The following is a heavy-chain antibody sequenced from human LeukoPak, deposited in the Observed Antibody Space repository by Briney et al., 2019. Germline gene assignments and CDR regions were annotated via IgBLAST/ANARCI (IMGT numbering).Heavy chain of an antibody. Sequence: ASVKVSCKASGYTFTDHYMHWVRQAPGQGHEWMGWINSNSGGTNYAQKFQGRVTMTRDTSISTAYMELGRLRSDDTAVYYCARQSRSTPLDYWGQGTLVTVSS. V-gene: IGHV1-2*02. CDR2: INSNSGGT. J-gene: IGHJ4*02. CDR3: ARQSRSTPLDY. D-gene: IGHD6-13*01. CDR1: GYTFTDHY.